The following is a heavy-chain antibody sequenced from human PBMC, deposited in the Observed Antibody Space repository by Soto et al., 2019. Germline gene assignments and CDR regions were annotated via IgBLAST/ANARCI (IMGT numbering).Heavy chain of an antibody. J-gene: IGHJ6*02. CDR2: INPISGRT. V-gene: IGHV1-2*02. D-gene: IGHD2-2*02. CDR1: GYTFTGSY. CDR3: SRGLYYNYYGLDV. Sequence: ASVKVSCEASGYTFTGSYIHWVRQAPGQGLKWMWWINPISGRTNYAHKFQGKVTMTGETSISTAYMEMSSLRSDDRAVYYVSRGLYYNYYGLDVWGQGTTVTVS.